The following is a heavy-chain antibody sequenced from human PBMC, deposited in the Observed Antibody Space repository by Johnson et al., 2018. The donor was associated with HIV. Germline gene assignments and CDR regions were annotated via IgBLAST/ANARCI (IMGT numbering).Heavy chain of an antibody. Sequence: QVQLVESGGGVVQPGRSLRLSCAASGFTFSNYGMHWVRQAPGKGLEWVAVIWYDGSNKYYADSVKGRFTISRDNSKNTLYLQMNSLRDEDTAIYYCAKDMAYRSGWSDAFDIWGQGTMVTVSS. J-gene: IGHJ3*02. D-gene: IGHD6-19*01. CDR1: GFTFSNYG. V-gene: IGHV3-33*06. CDR3: AKDMAYRSGWSDAFDI. CDR2: IWYDGSNK.